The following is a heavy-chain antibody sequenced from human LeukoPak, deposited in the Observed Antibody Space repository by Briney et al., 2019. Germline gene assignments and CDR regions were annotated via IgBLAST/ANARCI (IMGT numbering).Heavy chain of an antibody. D-gene: IGHD1-1*01. J-gene: IGHJ4*02. Sequence: KPGGSLRLSCAASGFPFSEYSMNWVRQPPGKGLEWISYIGISSGNTKYADSAKGRFTVSADNARNSLYLQMNGLRVEDTAVYYCARDHNYAFDNWGQGTLVTVSS. CDR1: GFPFSEYS. CDR3: ARDHNYAFDN. V-gene: IGHV3-11*06. CDR2: IGISSGNT.